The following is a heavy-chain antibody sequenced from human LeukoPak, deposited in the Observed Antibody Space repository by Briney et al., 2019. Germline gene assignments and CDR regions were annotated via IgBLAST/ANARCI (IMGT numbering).Heavy chain of an antibody. CDR2: MSSTGSST. CDR1: GFSFSTYY. J-gene: IGHJ3*02. CDR3: ARGRVGSSSSAFDI. D-gene: IGHD6-6*01. Sequence: GGSLRLSCAASGFSFSTYYMNWVRQAPGKGREWVSSMSSTGSSTYYADLVKGRFTISRDSARNSLYLQMNNLRAEDTAVYYCARGRVGSSSSAFDIWGQGTMVTVSS. V-gene: IGHV3-21*01.